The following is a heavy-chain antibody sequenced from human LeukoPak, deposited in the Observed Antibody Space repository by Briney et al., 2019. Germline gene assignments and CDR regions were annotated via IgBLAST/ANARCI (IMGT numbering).Heavy chain of an antibody. J-gene: IGHJ3*02. D-gene: IGHD3-3*01. V-gene: IGHV4-4*07. CDR3: ARGWVFYDFWSGYFLDAFDI. CDR1: GGSISTYY. Sequence: SETLSLSCSVSGGSISTYYWSWIRQPAGKGLEWIGRIYTTGGTNYNPSLKSRVTMSVDTSKNQFSLKLTSVTAADTAVYYCARGWVFYDFWSGYFLDAFDIWGQGTMVTVSS. CDR2: IYTTGGT.